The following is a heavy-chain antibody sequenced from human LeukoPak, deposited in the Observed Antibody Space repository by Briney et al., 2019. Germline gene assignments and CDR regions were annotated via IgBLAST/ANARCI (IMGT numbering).Heavy chain of an antibody. D-gene: IGHD2-2*02. CDR2: IYYSGST. Sequence: PSETLSLTCTVSGGSISSGDYYWSWIRQHPGKGLEWIGYIYYSGSTYYNPSLKSRVTISVDTSKNQFSLKLSSVTAADTAVYYCAREAIRDYYYYYMVVWGKGTTVTVSS. CDR1: GGSISSGDYY. V-gene: IGHV4-31*03. CDR3: AREAIRDYYYYYMVV. J-gene: IGHJ6*03.